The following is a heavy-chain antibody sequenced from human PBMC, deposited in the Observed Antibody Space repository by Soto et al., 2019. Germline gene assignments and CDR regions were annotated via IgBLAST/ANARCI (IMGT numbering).Heavy chain of an antibody. J-gene: IGHJ4*02. Sequence: SETLSLTCTVSGGSISSYYWSWIRQPPGKGLEWIGYIYYSGSTNYNPSLKSRVTISVDTPKNQFSLKLSSVTAADTAVYYCARDRGELLPYFDYWGQGTLVTVSS. V-gene: IGHV4-59*01. D-gene: IGHD1-26*01. CDR2: IYYSGST. CDR3: ARDRGELLPYFDY. CDR1: GGSISSYY.